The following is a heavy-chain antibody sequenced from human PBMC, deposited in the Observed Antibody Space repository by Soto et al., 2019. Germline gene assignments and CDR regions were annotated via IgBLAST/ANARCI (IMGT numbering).Heavy chain of an antibody. CDR2: IYYSGNT. CDR3: AMSVVTEYYFDY. Sequence: SETLSLTCTVSGGSISSYYWSWIRQPPGKGLEWIGYIYYSGNTDYNPSLKSRVTISADTSKNQFSLKLSSVTAADTAVYYCAMSVVTEYYFDYWGQGTLVTVSS. CDR1: GGSISSYY. J-gene: IGHJ4*02. V-gene: IGHV4-59*01. D-gene: IGHD2-15*01.